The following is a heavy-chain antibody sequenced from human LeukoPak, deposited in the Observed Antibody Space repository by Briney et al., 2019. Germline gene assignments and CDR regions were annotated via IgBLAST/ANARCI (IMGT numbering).Heavy chain of an antibody. CDR1: GGSITSYY. J-gene: IGHJ4*02. Sequence: PETLSLTCSVSGGSITSYYWSWIRQPPGKGLEWIGHVSDGGRTNYSPSLRSRVSISVDTSKNQFSLKLNSVTAADTAVYFCARASTTFDDWGQGTLVTVSS. CDR2: VSDGGRT. D-gene: IGHD1-14*01. V-gene: IGHV4-59*01. CDR3: ARASTTFDD.